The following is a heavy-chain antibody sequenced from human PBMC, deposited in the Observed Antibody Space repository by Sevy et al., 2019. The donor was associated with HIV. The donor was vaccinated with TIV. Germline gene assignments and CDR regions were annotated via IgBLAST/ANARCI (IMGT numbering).Heavy chain of an antibody. J-gene: IGHJ4*02. V-gene: IGHV3-20*01. CDR3: ATSYSSNLHRFDY. Sequence: GGSLRLSCAASGFTFDANGMSWVRQAPGKGLEWVSGINWNGGNTGYADSVKGRFTISRDNAKNSLYLQMNNLRAEDTALYHCATSYSSNLHRFDYWGQGTLVTVSS. CDR2: INWNGGNT. CDR1: GFTFDANG. D-gene: IGHD6-13*01.